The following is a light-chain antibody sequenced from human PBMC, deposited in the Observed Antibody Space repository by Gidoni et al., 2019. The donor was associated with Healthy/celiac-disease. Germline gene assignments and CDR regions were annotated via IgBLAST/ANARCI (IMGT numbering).Light chain of an antibody. CDR1: QSVSSS. Sequence: DIVLTHSPDTLSLSPGDRATLSCRASQSVSSSLAWYQQNPGQAPRLLIYGASNRATGIPARFSGSGSGTDFTLTISSLEPEDFAVYYCQQRSNWPPLTFGGGTKVEIK. V-gene: IGKV3-11*01. CDR2: GAS. CDR3: QQRSNWPPLT. J-gene: IGKJ4*01.